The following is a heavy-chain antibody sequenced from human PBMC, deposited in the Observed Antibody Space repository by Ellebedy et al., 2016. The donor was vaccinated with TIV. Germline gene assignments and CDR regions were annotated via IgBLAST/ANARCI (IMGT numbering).Heavy chain of an antibody. CDR3: VRDLQWLVFDY. Sequence: GESLKISCAASGFTFSSYAMHWVRQAPGKGLEWVAVISYDGSNNYYADSVKGRFTISRDNSKNTLYLQMKSLRVEDTAVYYCVRDLQWLVFDYWGQGTPVTVSS. D-gene: IGHD6-19*01. V-gene: IGHV3-30*04. CDR1: GFTFSSYA. J-gene: IGHJ4*02. CDR2: ISYDGSNN.